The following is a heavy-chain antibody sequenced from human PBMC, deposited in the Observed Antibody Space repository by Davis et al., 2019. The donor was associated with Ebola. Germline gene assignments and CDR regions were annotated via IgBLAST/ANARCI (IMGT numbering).Heavy chain of an antibody. CDR2: FYTSGTT. CDR3: AREKWFRELLDNWFDP. CDR1: GGSISSYY. D-gene: IGHD3-10*01. J-gene: IGHJ5*02. Sequence: PSETLSLTCTVSGGSISSYYWSWIRQPAGKGLEWIGHFYTSGTTNYNPSLKSRVTISVDTSKNQFSLKLTSVTAADTAVYYCAREKWFRELLDNWFDPWGQGTLVTVSS. V-gene: IGHV4-4*07.